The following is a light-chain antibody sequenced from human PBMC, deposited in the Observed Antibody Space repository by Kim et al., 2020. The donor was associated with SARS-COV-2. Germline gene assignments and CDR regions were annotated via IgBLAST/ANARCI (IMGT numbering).Light chain of an antibody. V-gene: IGKV3-15*01. J-gene: IGKJ5*01. Sequence: VSPGERATLSCRASQSVSSNLGRYQQKPGPAPRVLIYGASTRGTGIPGRFSGSGAGTEFTLTISSLQSEDFAVYYCQQYNIWPITFGQGTRLEIK. CDR3: QQYNIWPIT. CDR2: GAS. CDR1: QSVSSN.